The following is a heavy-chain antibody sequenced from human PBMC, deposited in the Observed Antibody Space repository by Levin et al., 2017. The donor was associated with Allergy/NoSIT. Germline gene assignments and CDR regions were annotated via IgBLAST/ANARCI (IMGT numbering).Heavy chain of an antibody. J-gene: IGHJ2*01. D-gene: IGHD2-8*01. V-gene: IGHV4-59*02. CDR3: ARATQFCTNGVCYDYWYFDL. CDR2: VYYTGST. Sequence: SETLSLTCDVSGGSVTHYYWSWIRQPPGKGLEWIGHVYYTGSTNYNPSLKSRVTISVDTSRHHFSLKLNSVTAADAAVYSCARATQFCTNGVCYDYWYFDLWGRGTQVTVSS. CDR1: GGSVTHYY.